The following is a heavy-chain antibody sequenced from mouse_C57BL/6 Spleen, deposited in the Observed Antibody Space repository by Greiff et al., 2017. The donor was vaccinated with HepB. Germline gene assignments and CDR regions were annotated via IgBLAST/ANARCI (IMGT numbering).Heavy chain of an antibody. CDR1: GFTFSSYA. CDR2: ISDGGSYT. Sequence: EVKVEESGGGLVKPGGSLKLSCAASGFTFSSYAMSWVRQTPEKRLEWVATISDGGSYTYYPDNVKGRFTISRDNAKNNLYLQMSHLKSEDTAMYYCARDDYDGGAWFAYWGQGTLVTVSA. V-gene: IGHV5-4*01. D-gene: IGHD2-4*01. CDR3: ARDDYDGGAWFAY. J-gene: IGHJ3*01.